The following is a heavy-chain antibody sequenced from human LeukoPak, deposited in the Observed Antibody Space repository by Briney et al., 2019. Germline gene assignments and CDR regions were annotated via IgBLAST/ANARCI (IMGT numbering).Heavy chain of an antibody. CDR1: GGSMSSYY. J-gene: IGHJ4*02. V-gene: IGHV4-34*01. CDR2: INHSGST. D-gene: IGHD5-18*01. Sequence: SETLSLTCTVSGGSMSSYYWSWIRQPPGKGLEWIGEINHSGSTNYNPSLKSRVTISVDTSKNQFSLKLSSVTAADTAVYYCASRNHSYGPPADYWGQGTLVTVSS. CDR3: ASRNHSYGPPADY.